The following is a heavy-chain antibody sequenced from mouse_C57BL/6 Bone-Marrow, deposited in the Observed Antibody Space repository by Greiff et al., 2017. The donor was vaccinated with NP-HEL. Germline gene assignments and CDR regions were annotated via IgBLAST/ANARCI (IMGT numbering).Heavy chain of an antibody. V-gene: IGHV1-64*01. D-gene: IGHD2-3*01. Sequence: VQLQQPGAELVKPGASVKLSCKASGYTFTSYWMHWVKQRPGQGLEWIGMIHPNSGSTNYNEKFKSKATLTVDKSSSTAYMQLSSLTSEDSAVYYCAREDDGYYVMDFDVWGTGTTVTVSS. CDR1: GYTFTSYW. CDR2: IHPNSGST. J-gene: IGHJ1*03. CDR3: AREDDGYYVMDFDV.